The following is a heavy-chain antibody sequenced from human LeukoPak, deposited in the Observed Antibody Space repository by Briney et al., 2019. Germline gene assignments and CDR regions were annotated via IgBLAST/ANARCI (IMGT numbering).Heavy chain of an antibody. J-gene: IGHJ4*02. V-gene: IGHV3-23*01. CDR2: ISGSGGST. CDR3: AKSSWFGELLYSTLDY. Sequence: GGTLRLSCAASGFTFSSYGMSWVRQAPGKGLEWVSAISGSGGSTYYADSVKGRFTISRDNSKNTLYLQMNSLRAEDTAVYYCAKSSWFGELLYSTLDYWGQGTLVTVSS. D-gene: IGHD3-10*01. CDR1: GFTFSSYG.